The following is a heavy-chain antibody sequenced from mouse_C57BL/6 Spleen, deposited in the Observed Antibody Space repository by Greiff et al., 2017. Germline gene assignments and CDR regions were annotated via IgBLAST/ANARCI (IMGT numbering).Heavy chain of an antibody. V-gene: IGHV1-78*01. J-gene: IGHJ4*01. Sequence: VKLMESDAELVKPGASVKISCKVSGYTFTDHTIHWMKQRPEQGLEWIGYIYPRDGSTKYNEKFKGKATLTADKSSSTAYMQLNSLTSEDSAVYFCARAITTVVARDAMDYWGQGTSVTVSS. CDR1: GYTFTDHT. D-gene: IGHD1-1*01. CDR2: IYPRDGST. CDR3: ARAITTVVARDAMDY.